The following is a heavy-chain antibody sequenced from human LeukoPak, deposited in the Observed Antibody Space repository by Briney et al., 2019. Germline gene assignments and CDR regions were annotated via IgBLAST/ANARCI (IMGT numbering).Heavy chain of an antibody. V-gene: IGHV3-30-3*01. CDR1: GFTFSSYA. CDR3: ARTVVAAFDY. J-gene: IGHJ4*02. D-gene: IGHD2-15*01. Sequence: PGGSLRLSCAASGFTFSSYAVHWVRQAPGKGLEWVAVISYDGSNKYYADSVKGRFTISRDNSKNTLYLQMNSLRAEDTAVYYCARTVVAAFDYWGQGTLVTVSS. CDR2: ISYDGSNK.